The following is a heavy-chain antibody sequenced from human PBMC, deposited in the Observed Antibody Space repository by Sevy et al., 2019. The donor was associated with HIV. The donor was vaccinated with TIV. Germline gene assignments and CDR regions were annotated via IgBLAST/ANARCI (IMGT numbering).Heavy chain of an antibody. D-gene: IGHD4-17*01. CDR2: INPNDGVT. CDR1: GYTFSDYY. CDR3: ARLTTRPTSDLYGMDV. J-gene: IGHJ6*02. V-gene: IGHV1-2*02. Sequence: ASVKVSCKASGYTFSDYYIHWVRQAPGQVLESMAWINPNDGVTHYAQRFQGGVTLTRDTSVSTAYMELRGLRYDDTAIYYCARLTTRPTSDLYGMDVWGQGTPVTVSS.